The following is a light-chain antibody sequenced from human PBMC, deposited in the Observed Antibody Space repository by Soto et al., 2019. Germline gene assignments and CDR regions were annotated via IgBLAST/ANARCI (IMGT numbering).Light chain of an antibody. Sequence: DIQMTQSPSSLSASVGDRVTITCRASQSISSYLNWYQQKPGKAPKLLIYAASSLESGLPSRFSGSGSGTDFTLTISSLQPEDFAPYYCQRSFRTPLTFGGGTKVEIK. CDR2: AAS. J-gene: IGKJ4*01. CDR3: QRSFRTPLT. CDR1: QSISSY. V-gene: IGKV1-39*01.